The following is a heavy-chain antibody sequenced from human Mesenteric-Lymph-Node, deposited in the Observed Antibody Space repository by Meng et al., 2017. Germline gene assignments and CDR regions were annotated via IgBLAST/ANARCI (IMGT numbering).Heavy chain of an antibody. CDR2: IYYSGNT. Sequence: QVQVQESGPGLGKPSQTLSLPCTVSGGSMSSGDYFWNWIRQPPGKGLEWIGYIYYSGNTYYNPSLKSRVTISIDTSKNQFSLKLSSVTAADTAVYYCARAEYYNWFDPWGQGTLVTVSS. CDR1: GGSMSSGDYF. CDR3: ARAEYYNWFDP. V-gene: IGHV4-30-4*01. D-gene: IGHD1-14*01. J-gene: IGHJ5*02.